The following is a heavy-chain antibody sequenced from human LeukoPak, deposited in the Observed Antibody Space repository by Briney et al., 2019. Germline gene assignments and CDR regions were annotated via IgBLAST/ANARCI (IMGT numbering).Heavy chain of an antibody. V-gene: IGHV1-24*01. D-gene: IGHD3-16*02. Sequence: ASVKVSCKVSGYTLTELFMHWVRQAPGKGLEWMGGFDPEDGETIYAQKFQGRVTMTEDTSTDTAYMELSSLRSEDTAVYYCATRGVIVITDYYYYYGMDVWGQGTTVTVSS. CDR3: ATRGVIVITDYYYYYGMDV. J-gene: IGHJ6*02. CDR1: GYTLTELF. CDR2: FDPEDGET.